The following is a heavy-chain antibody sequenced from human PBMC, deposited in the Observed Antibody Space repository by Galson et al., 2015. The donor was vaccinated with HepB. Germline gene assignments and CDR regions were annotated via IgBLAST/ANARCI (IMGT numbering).Heavy chain of an antibody. CDR1: GYTFTSYD. J-gene: IGHJ4*02. Sequence: SVKVSCKASGYTFTSYDISWVRQATGQGLEWMGWMNPNSGNTGYAQKFQGRVTITADESTSTAYMELSSLRSEDTAVYYCAREGAYCGGDCLPYYFDYWGQGTLVTVSS. D-gene: IGHD2-21*01. CDR2: MNPNSGNT. CDR3: AREGAYCGGDCLPYYFDY. V-gene: IGHV1-8*01.